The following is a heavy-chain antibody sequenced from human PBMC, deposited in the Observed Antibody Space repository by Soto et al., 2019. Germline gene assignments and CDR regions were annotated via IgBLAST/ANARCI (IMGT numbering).Heavy chain of an antibody. J-gene: IGHJ4*02. CDR1: GYSFMKYG. V-gene: IGHV1-18*01. CDR2: ISPYSGYT. CDR3: AREASALIPAAQPSRFDS. D-gene: IGHD2-2*01. Sequence: SVKVSCKGFGYSFMKYGINWVRQAPGQGLEWVGWISPYSGYTHSAQKFHGRLTLTTDTAASTAYMELRILRSADTALYYCAREASALIPAAQPSRFDSWGQGTLVTVSS.